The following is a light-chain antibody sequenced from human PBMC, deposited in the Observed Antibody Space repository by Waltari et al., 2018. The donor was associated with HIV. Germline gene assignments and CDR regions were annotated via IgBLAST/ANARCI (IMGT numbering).Light chain of an antibody. V-gene: IGLV6-57*02. CDR2: EDN. Sequence: NFMLTQPHSVSESPGKTVTISCTGSSGSIASNYVQWYQQRPGSAPTTVIYEDNQRPSGVPVRFSGSIDSSSNSASLTISGLKTEDEADYYCQSYDSSTWVFGGGTKLTVL. J-gene: IGLJ3*02. CDR1: SGSIASNY. CDR3: QSYDSSTWV.